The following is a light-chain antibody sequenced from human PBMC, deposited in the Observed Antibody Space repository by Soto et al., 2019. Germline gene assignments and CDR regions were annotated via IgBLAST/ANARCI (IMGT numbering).Light chain of an antibody. CDR3: CSYAGSYSVV. V-gene: IGLV2-14*01. CDR1: SSDVGGYNY. CDR2: EVT. J-gene: IGLJ2*01. Sequence: QSALTQPASVSGSPGQSITISCTGTSSDVGGYNYVSWYQQHPGKAPKLVIYEVTKRPSGVSNRFSGSKSGNTASLTISGLQAEDEADYYCCSYAGSYSVVFGGGTKLTVL.